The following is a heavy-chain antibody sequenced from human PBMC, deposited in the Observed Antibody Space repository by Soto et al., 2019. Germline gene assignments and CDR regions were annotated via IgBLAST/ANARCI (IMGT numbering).Heavy chain of an antibody. J-gene: IGHJ5*02. D-gene: IGHD3-10*01. CDR3: ARVVKNFYGSRDTWFDP. Sequence: ASVKVSCKASGYIFANYAMQWVRQAPGQGLEWMGYINPGNGNTKYSQKFQGRLTISRDTSANTVYMDLSSLTSKDTAIYYCARVVKNFYGSRDTWFDPWGQGTLVTVSS. V-gene: IGHV1-3*01. CDR1: GYIFANYA. CDR2: INPGNGNT.